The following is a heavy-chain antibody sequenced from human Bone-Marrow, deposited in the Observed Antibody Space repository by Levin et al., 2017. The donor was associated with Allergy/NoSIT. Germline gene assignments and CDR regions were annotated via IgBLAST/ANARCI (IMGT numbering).Heavy chain of an antibody. CDR2: IYYSGTT. V-gene: IGHV4-31*03. CDR1: GASISNSNCY. CDR3: ARLCGDHFDY. J-gene: IGHJ4*02. D-gene: IGHD4-17*01. Sequence: PSETLSLTCTVSGASISNSNCYWSWIRQHPGKGLEWIGYIYYSGTTYYNQSLESRVIISVDTTQNQFSLKLRSVTDADTAVHFCARLCGDHFDYWGQGILVTVSS.